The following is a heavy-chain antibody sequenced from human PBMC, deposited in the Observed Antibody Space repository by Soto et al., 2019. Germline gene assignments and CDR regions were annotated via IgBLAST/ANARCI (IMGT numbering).Heavy chain of an antibody. D-gene: IGHD5-12*01. CDR2: ISGSGGST. Sequence: GGSLRLSCAASGFTFSSYAMSWVRQAPGKGLEWVSTISGSGGSTYYADSVKGRFTISRDNSKNTLYLQMNTLRAEDTAVYYCAKDRLYRGYDFDNWFDPWGQGTLVTVSS. J-gene: IGHJ5*02. CDR1: GFTFSSYA. CDR3: AKDRLYRGYDFDNWFDP. V-gene: IGHV3-23*01.